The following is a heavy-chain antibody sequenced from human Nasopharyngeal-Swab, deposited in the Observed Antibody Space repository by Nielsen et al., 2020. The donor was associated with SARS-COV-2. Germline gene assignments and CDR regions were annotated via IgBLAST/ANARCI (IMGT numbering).Heavy chain of an antibody. CDR2: ISSNGSST. CDR3: VVPPRSGCRRCYFDY. J-gene: IGHJ4*02. CDR1: GFTFSSYA. D-gene: IGHD6-19*01. V-gene: IGHV3-64D*06. Sequence: GESLKISCSASGFTFSSYAMHWVRQAPGKGLEYVSAISSNGSSTYYADSVKGRFTISRDNSKNTLYLQMSSLRAEDTAVYYCVVPPRSGCRRCYFDYWGQGTLVTVSS.